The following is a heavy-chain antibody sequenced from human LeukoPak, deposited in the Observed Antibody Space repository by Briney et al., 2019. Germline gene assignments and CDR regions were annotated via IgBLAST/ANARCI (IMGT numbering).Heavy chain of an antibody. Sequence: GGSLRLSCAVSGFTLSSYWMNWARQAPGKGLEWGSSISSSSSYIYYADSVKGRFTISRDNAKNSLYLQMNGLRAEDTAVYYCARDQDYGGSIDYWGQGTLVTVSS. CDR2: ISSSSSYI. V-gene: IGHV3-21*01. J-gene: IGHJ4*02. CDR3: ARDQDYGGSIDY. D-gene: IGHD4-23*01. CDR1: GFTLSSYW.